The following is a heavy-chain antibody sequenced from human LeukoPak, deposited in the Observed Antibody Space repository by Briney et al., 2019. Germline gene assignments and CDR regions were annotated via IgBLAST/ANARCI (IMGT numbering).Heavy chain of an antibody. V-gene: IGHV1-69*13. CDR2: IIPIFGTA. Sequence: ASVKVSCKASGGTFSSYAISWVRQAPGQGLEWMGGIIPIFGTANYAQKFQGRVTITADESTSTAYMELSSLRSDDTAVYYCARDSSGYSSGWYPDYWGQGTLVTVSS. CDR1: GGTFSSYA. D-gene: IGHD6-19*01. J-gene: IGHJ4*02. CDR3: ARDSSGYSSGWYPDY.